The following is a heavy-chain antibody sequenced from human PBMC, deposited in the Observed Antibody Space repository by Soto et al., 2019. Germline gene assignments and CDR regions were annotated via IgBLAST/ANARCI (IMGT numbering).Heavy chain of an antibody. J-gene: IGHJ5*01. CDR1: GFSLSTNGVG. V-gene: IGHV2-5*02. CDR3: ARRAAGITEGIFEF. Sequence: QITLKESGPTLVKPTQTLTLTCTFSGFSLSTNGVGVGWIRQPPGKALKWLALIYWDDDERYSPSLKSRLTITKYTSKNQLVLTMTNMDPVDTATYYCARRAAGITEGIFEFWGHGPLVTVSS. D-gene: IGHD3-16*01. CDR2: IYWDDDE.